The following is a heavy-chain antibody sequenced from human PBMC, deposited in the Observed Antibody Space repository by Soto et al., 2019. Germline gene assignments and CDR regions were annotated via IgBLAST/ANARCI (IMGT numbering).Heavy chain of an antibody. J-gene: IGHJ4*02. V-gene: IGHV3-30*18. Sequence: QVQLVESGGGVVQPGRSLRLSCAASGFTFSSYGMHWVRQAPGKGLEWVAVISYDGSNKYYADSVKGRFTISRDNSKNTLYRQRNGVSAEDTAGYYCAKDWRKVVVAAPFDSWAQGTRVPVSS. CDR1: GFTFSSYG. CDR3: AKDWRKVVVAAPFDS. CDR2: ISYDGSNK. D-gene: IGHD2-15*01.